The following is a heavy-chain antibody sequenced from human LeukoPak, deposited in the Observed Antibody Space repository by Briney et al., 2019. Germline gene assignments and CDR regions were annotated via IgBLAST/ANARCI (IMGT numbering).Heavy chain of an antibody. Sequence: GGSLRLSCAASGFTFDDYGMSWVRQGPGTGLEWVSGITWNGGSTAYADSVKGRFTISRDNAKNSLYLQMNSLRAEDTALYYCARGYDYVWGSYRNQANWFDPWGQGTLVTVSS. D-gene: IGHD3-16*02. CDR2: ITWNGGST. V-gene: IGHV3-20*04. CDR1: GFTFDDYG. J-gene: IGHJ5*02. CDR3: ARGYDYVWGSYRNQANWFDP.